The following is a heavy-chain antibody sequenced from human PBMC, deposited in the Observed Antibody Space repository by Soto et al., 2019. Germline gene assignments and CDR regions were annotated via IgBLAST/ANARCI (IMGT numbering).Heavy chain of an antibody. Sequence: RGESLKISCKGSGYSFTSYWISWVRQMPGKGLEWMGRIDPSDSYTNYSPSFQGHVTISADKSISTAYLQWSSLKASDTVMYYCASPGDLGTYYYYGMDVWGQGTTVTVSS. CDR3: ASPGDLGTYYYYGMDV. CDR2: IDPSDSYT. J-gene: IGHJ6*02. V-gene: IGHV5-10-1*01. CDR1: GYSFTSYW. D-gene: IGHD7-27*01.